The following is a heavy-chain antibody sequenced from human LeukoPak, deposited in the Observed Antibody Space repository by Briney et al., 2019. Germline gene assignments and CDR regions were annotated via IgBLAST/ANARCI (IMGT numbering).Heavy chain of an antibody. J-gene: IGHJ4*01. V-gene: IGHV4-30-4*01. D-gene: IGHD2-21*02. CDR2: IYYSGST. Sequence: TSETLSLTCTVSGGSISSDDYYWSWIRQPPGKGLEWIGYIYYSGSTYYNPSLKSRVTISVDTSKNHFSLKLSSVTAADTAVYYCARASCGDDCYSFDYWGQEPWSPSPQ. CDR3: ARASCGDDCYSFDY. CDR1: GGSISSDDYY.